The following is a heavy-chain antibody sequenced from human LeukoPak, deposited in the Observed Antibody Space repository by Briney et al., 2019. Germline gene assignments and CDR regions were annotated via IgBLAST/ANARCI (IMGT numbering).Heavy chain of an antibody. D-gene: IGHD6-13*01. V-gene: IGHV3-74*01. J-gene: IGHJ4*02. CDR2: IKGDGSSI. CDR1: GFTFSSCS. Sequence: GGSLRLSCAASGFTFSSCSMHWVRQAPGKGLVWVSRIKGDGSSISYADSVKGRFTIFRDNAKNTLFLQMDSLRAEDTAVYYCVRGTLAAAGIDYWGQGTLVTVSS. CDR3: VRGTLAAAGIDY.